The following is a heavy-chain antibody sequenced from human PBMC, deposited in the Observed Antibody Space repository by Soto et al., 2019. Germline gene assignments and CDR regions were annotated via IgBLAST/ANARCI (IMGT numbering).Heavy chain of an antibody. V-gene: IGHV1-69*12. J-gene: IGHJ4*02. CDR1: GGTFSSYA. CDR2: IIPIFGTA. D-gene: IGHD6-13*01. Sequence: QVQLVQSGAEMKKPGSSVKVSCKASGGTFSSYAISWVRQAPGQGLEWMGGIIPIFGTANYAQKFQGRVTITADESTSTAYMELSSLRSDDTAVYYCARISSNWYKDYFDYWGQGPLVTVSS. CDR3: ARISSNWYKDYFDY.